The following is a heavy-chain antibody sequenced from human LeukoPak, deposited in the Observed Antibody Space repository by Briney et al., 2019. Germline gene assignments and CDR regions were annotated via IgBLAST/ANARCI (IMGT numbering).Heavy chain of an antibody. D-gene: IGHD6-19*01. J-gene: IGHJ4*02. CDR2: IKSKTDGGTT. Sequence: GGSLRLSCAASGFTVSSDYMSWVRQAPGKGLEWVGRIKSKTDGGTTDYAAPVKGRFTISRDDSKNTLYLQMNSLKTEDTAVYYCNRIAVAGPNDDYWGQGTLVTVSS. CDR1: GFTVSSDY. CDR3: NRIAVAGPNDDY. V-gene: IGHV3-15*01.